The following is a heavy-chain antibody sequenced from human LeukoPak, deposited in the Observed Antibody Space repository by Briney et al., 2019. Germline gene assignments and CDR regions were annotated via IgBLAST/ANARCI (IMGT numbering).Heavy chain of an antibody. Sequence: PGGSLRLSCAASGFTFSSYSMNWVRQAPGKGLEWASYISSASNTIYYADSVKGRFTISRDNAKNSLNLQMNSLRVDDTAMYYCARDGWFGDYNWFDPWGQGALVTVSS. V-gene: IGHV3-48*01. CDR1: GFTFSSYS. CDR2: ISSASNTI. CDR3: ARDGWFGDYNWFDP. J-gene: IGHJ5*02. D-gene: IGHD3-10*01.